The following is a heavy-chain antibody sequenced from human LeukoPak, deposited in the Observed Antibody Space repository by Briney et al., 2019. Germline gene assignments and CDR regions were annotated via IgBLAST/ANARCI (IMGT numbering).Heavy chain of an antibody. J-gene: IGHJ4*02. CDR2: IKSKTDGGTT. V-gene: IGHV3-15*01. D-gene: IGHD3-3*01. CDR1: GFTFSNAW. Sequence: GGSLRLSCAASGFTFSNAWMSWVRQAPGKGLELVGRIKSKTDGGTTDYAAPVKGRFTISRDDSKNTLYLQMNSLKTEDTAVYYCTTDFGVFRSDFWSGYYRFDYWGQGTLVTVSS. CDR3: TTDFGVFRSDFWSGYYRFDY.